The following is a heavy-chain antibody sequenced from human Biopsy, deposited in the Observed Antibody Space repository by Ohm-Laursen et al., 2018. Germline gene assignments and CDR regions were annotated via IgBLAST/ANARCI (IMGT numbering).Heavy chain of an antibody. J-gene: IGHJ6*02. V-gene: IGHV3-11*01. CDR3: ARDTRWSPYHMDV. CDR2: ISSGGTTI. Sequence: SLRLSCAASGFPFSDYYMRWIRQAPGKGLEWVSYISSGGTTIYYADSVKGRFTISRDNAKNPLYLQMNSLRADDTAVYYCARDTRWSPYHMDVWGQGTTVTDSS. D-gene: IGHD4-23*01. CDR1: GFPFSDYY.